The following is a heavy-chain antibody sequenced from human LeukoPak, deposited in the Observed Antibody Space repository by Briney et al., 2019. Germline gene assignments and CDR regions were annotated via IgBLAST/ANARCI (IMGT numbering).Heavy chain of an antibody. D-gene: IGHD6-13*01. J-gene: IGHJ5*02. CDR1: GGSISSSIYY. CDR2: IYYNANT. V-gene: IGHV4-39*07. Sequence: PSETLSLTCTVSGGSISSSIYYWGWIRQPPGKGLEWIGSIYYNANTYYNPSLKSRITISVDTSKNQFSLRLSSVTAADTAVYYCASCIAAAGLDPWGQGTLVTVSS. CDR3: ASCIAAAGLDP.